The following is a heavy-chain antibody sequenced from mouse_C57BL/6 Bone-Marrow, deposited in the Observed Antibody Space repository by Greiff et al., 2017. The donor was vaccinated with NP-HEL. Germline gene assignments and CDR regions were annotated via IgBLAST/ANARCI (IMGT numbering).Heavy chain of an antibody. CDR3: TREGVITTVVDWFAY. CDR2: ISSGGDYI. J-gene: IGHJ3*01. D-gene: IGHD1-1*01. V-gene: IGHV5-9-1*02. CDR1: GFTFSSYA. Sequence: EVKLVESGEGLVKPGGSLKLSCAASGFTFSSYAMSWVRQTPEKRLEWVAYISSGGDYIYYADTVKGRFTISRDNARNTLYLQMSSLKSEDTAMYYCTREGVITTVVDWFAYWGQGTLVTVSA.